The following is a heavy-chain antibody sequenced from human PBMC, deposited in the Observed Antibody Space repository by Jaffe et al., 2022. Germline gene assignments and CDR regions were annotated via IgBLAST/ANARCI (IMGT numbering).Heavy chain of an antibody. CDR3: ARESDCSSTSCYQYYYYMDV. Sequence: EVQLVESGGGLVKPGGSLRLSCAASGFTFSSYSMNWVRQAPGKGLEWVSSISSSSSYIYYADSVKGRFTISRDNAKNSLYLQMNSLRAEDTAVYYCARESDCSSTSCYQYYYYMDVWGKGTTVTVSS. CDR2: ISSSSSYI. D-gene: IGHD2-2*01. CDR1: GFTFSSYS. J-gene: IGHJ6*03. V-gene: IGHV3-21*01.